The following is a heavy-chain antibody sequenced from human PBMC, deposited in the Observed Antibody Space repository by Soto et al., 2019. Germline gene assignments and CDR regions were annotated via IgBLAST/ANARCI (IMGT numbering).Heavy chain of an antibody. D-gene: IGHD6-13*01. V-gene: IGHV1-18*01. J-gene: IGHJ4*02. CDR3: ARGFSSSWSPEDY. CDR1: GYTFTSYA. Sequence: QVQLVQSGAEVKKPGASVKVSCKASGYTFTSYAISWVRQAPGQGLEWMGWISAYNGNTNYAQNLQGRVTMTTDTXTTTAYMELRSLGYDDTAVYYCARGFSSSWSPEDYWGQGTLVTVSS. CDR2: ISAYNGNT.